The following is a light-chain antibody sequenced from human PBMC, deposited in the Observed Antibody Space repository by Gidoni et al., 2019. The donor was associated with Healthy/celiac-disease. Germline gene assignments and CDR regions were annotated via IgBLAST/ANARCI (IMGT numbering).Light chain of an antibody. Sequence: QSVLTQPPSASAPPGQRVTIPCSGSSANIGSNTVNWYQQLPGPAPKLLIYSNNQRPSGVPDRFSGSKSGTSASLAISGLQSEDEADYYCAAWDDSLNGDVVFGGGTKLTVL. V-gene: IGLV1-44*01. J-gene: IGLJ2*01. CDR1: SANIGSNT. CDR2: SNN. CDR3: AAWDDSLNGDVV.